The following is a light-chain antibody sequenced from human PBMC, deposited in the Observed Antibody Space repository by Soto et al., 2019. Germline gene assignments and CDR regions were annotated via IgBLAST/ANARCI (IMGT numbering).Light chain of an antibody. J-gene: IGKJ1*01. CDR2: DAY. CDR3: QHYNTYWT. V-gene: IGKV3-11*01. Sequence: EVVLTQSPVTLSLSPGEIATLSCRASQSFRGLLAWYQQKPGQAPRLLIYDAYNRATGIPPRFSGSGSGTEFTLTISSLQPDDFATYYCQHYNTYWTFGQGTMVDIK. CDR1: QSFRGL.